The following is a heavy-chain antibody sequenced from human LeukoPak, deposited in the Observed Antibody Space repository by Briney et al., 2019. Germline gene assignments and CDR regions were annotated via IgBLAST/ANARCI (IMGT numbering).Heavy chain of an antibody. CDR2: IYYSGST. Sequence: PSETLSLTCTVSGGSISSYYGSWIRQPPGKGLEWIGYIYYSGSTKYNPSLKSRVTISLDTSKNQFSLKLNSVTAADTAVYYCARQHGDYRPPYYYYMDVWGKGTTVTVSS. CDR1: GGSISSYY. D-gene: IGHD4-17*01. J-gene: IGHJ6*03. V-gene: IGHV4-59*08. CDR3: ARQHGDYRPPYYYYMDV.